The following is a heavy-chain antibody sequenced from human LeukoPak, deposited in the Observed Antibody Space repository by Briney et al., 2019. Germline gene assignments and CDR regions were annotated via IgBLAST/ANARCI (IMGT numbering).Heavy chain of an antibody. CDR3: ATGLVAASISYYYYAMDV. Sequence: TWGSLRLSCAASGFTFSSYAMSWVRQAPGKGLEWVSGISGSGGSTNYADSVKGRFTISRDNSKNTLYLQMNSLRAEDTAVYYCATGLVAASISYYYYAMDVWGQGTTVTVSS. D-gene: IGHD2-15*01. CDR2: ISGSGGST. J-gene: IGHJ6*02. CDR1: GFTFSSYA. V-gene: IGHV3-23*01.